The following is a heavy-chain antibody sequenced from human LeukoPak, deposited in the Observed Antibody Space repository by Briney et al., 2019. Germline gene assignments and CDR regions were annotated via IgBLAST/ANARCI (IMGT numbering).Heavy chain of an antibody. CDR3: AREGRDGYNLVDY. V-gene: IGHV7-4-1*02. D-gene: IGHD5-24*01. CDR2: INTNTGNP. CDR1: GYTFTSYG. Sequence: ASVKVSCKSSGYTFTSYGISWVRQAPGQGLEWMGWINTNTGNPTYAQGFTGRFVFSLDTSVSTAYLQISSLKAEDTAVYYCAREGRDGYNLVDYWGQGTLVTVSS. J-gene: IGHJ4*02.